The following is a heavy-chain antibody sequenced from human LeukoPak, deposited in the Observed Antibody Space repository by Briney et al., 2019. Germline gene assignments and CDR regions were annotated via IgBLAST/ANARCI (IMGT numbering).Heavy chain of an antibody. J-gene: IGHJ4*02. D-gene: IGHD3-16*02. Sequence: GGSLRLSCAASGFTFSSYGMSWVRQAPGKGLEWVSAISGSGGSTYYADSVKGRFTISRDNSKNTLYLQMNSLRAEDTAVYYCAKFGRRPMITFGGVIVNPYFDCWGQGTLVTVSS. V-gene: IGHV3-23*01. CDR3: AKFGRRPMITFGGVIVNPYFDC. CDR2: ISGSGGST. CDR1: GFTFSSYG.